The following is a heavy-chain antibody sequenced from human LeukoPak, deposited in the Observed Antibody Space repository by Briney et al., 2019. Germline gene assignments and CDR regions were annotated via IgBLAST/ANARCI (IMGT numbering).Heavy chain of an antibody. D-gene: IGHD3-9*01. Sequence: PVASVKVSCKASGYTFTSYAMNWVRQAPGQGLEWMGWINTNTGNPTYAQGFTGRFVFSLDTSVSTACLQISSLKAEDTAVYYCARVDILTGYPYYYYYGMDVWGQGTTVTVSS. CDR1: GYTFTSYA. V-gene: IGHV7-4-1*02. J-gene: IGHJ6*02. CDR3: ARVDILTGYPYYYYYGMDV. CDR2: INTNTGNP.